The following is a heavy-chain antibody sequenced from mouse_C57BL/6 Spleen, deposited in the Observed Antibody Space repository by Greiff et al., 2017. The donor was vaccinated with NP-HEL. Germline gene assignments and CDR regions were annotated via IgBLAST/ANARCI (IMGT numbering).Heavy chain of an antibody. V-gene: IGHV1S81*02. CDR2: TNPTNGRT. D-gene: IGHD1-1*01. J-gene: IGHJ2*01. CDR3: AGIKKLVATYFDY. Sequence: QVQLQQPGAELAKAGASVKMSCKASGYTFTSYWMNWVKQRLGQGLEWFAETNPTNGRTYYNEKFKSKATLTVDKSSSTAYMLSSGHAFEDSAVYDCAGIKKLVATYFDYRGQGTTLTVSS. CDR1: GYTFTSYW.